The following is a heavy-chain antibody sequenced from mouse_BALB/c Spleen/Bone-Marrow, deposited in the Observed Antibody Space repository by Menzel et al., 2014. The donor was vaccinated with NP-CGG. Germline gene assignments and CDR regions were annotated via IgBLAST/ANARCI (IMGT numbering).Heavy chain of an antibody. CDR3: ARSGDSSGYGFAY. D-gene: IGHD3-2*01. V-gene: IGHV1S56*01. CDR1: GYTFTSYD. CDR2: IYPGDGST. J-gene: IGHJ3*01. Sequence: VQLQESGPELAKPGALVKISCKASGYTFTSYDINWVKQRPGQGLEWIGWIYPGDGSTKYNEKFKGKATLTADKSSSTVYMQLSSLTSENSAVYFCARSGDSSGYGFAYWGQGTLVTVSA.